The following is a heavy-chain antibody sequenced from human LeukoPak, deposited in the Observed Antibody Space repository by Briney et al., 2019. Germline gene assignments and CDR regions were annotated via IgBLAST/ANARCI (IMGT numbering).Heavy chain of an antibody. J-gene: IGHJ5*02. V-gene: IGHV4-34*01. Sequence: PSETLSLTCAVYGGSFSGYYWSWIRQPPGKGLEWIGEINHSGSTNYNPSLESRVTISVDTSKNQFSLKLSSVTAADTAVYYCARPVLWFGESKGWFHPWGEGTLVTVSS. CDR3: ARPVLWFGESKGWFHP. CDR1: GGSFSGYY. CDR2: INHSGST. D-gene: IGHD3-10*01.